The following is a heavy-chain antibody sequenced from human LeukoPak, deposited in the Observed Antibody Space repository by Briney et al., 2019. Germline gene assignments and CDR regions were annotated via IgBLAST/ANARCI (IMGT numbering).Heavy chain of an antibody. Sequence: GASVKVSCKASGYTFTSYGISWVRQAPGQGLEWMGWINAGNGNTKYSQKFQGRVTITRDTSASTAYMELSSLRSEDTAVYYCARLYSSGWYPRYDYWGQGTLVTVSS. V-gene: IGHV1-3*01. J-gene: IGHJ4*02. CDR2: INAGNGNT. D-gene: IGHD6-19*01. CDR3: ARLYSSGWYPRYDY. CDR1: GYTFTSYG.